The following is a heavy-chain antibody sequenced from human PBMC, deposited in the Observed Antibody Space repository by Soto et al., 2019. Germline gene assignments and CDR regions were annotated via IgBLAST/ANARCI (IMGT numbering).Heavy chain of an antibody. Sequence: GGSLRLSCAASGFTFSSYWMSWVRQAPGKGLEWVANIKQDGSEKYYVDSVKGRFTISRDNAKNSLYLQMNSLRAEDTAVYYCARVTIAVALSLGYFDYWGQGTPVTVS. CDR1: GFTFSSYW. D-gene: IGHD6-19*01. J-gene: IGHJ4*02. CDR2: IKQDGSEK. CDR3: ARVTIAVALSLGYFDY. V-gene: IGHV3-7*01.